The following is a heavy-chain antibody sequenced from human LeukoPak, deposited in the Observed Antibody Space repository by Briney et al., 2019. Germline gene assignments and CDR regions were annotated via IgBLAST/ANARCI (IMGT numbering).Heavy chain of an antibody. J-gene: IGHJ4*02. CDR2: ISSSGSTI. Sequence: GGSLRLSCAASGFTFSDYYMSWIRQAPGKGLEWVSYISSSGSTIYYADSVKGRFTISRDNAKNSLYLQMNSLRAEDTALYYCAKDRDPLGITFGGGIISPDYWGQGTLVTVSS. V-gene: IGHV3-11*04. CDR3: AKDRDPLGITFGGGIISPDY. D-gene: IGHD3-16*02. CDR1: GFTFSDYY.